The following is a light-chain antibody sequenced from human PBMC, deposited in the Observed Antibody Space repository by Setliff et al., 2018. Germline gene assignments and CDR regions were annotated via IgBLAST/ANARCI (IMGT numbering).Light chain of an antibody. Sequence: QSALTQPASVSGSPGQSITISCSGTSSDVGSYDLVSWYQQNPGKAPKLIIYGVSDRPSGVSSRFSGSKSGNTAYLTISGLQTEDEAEYYCNAYASDTTYVFGSGTKVTVL. J-gene: IGLJ1*01. V-gene: IGLV2-14*03. CDR2: GVS. CDR1: SSDVGSYDL. CDR3: NAYASDTTYV.